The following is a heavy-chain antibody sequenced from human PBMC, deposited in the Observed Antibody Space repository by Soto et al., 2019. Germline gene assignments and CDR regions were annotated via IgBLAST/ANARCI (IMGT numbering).Heavy chain of an antibody. Sequence: SETLSLTCAVYGGSFSGYYWSWIRQPPGKGLEWIGEINHSGSTNYNPSLKSRVTISVDTSKNQFSLKLSSVTAADTAVYYCARGVVGATAYYFDYCGQVPLVTVSS. CDR3: ARGVVGATAYYFDY. CDR2: INHSGST. J-gene: IGHJ4*02. V-gene: IGHV4-34*01. CDR1: GGSFSGYY. D-gene: IGHD1-26*01.